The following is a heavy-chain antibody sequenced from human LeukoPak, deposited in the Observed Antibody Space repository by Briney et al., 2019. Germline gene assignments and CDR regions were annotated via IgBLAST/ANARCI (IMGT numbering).Heavy chain of an antibody. CDR2: IYYSGST. V-gene: IGHV4-39*07. CDR3: ARHRYYGWGIYYTVLDY. J-gene: IGHJ4*03. CDR1: GGSISSSSYY. D-gene: IGHD3-10*01. Sequence: SETLSLTCTVSGGSISSSSYYWGWIRQPPGKGLEWIGSIYYSGSTYYNPSLKSRVTISVDTSKNQFSLKLSSVTAADTAVYYCARHRYYGWGIYYTVLDYGAKGP.